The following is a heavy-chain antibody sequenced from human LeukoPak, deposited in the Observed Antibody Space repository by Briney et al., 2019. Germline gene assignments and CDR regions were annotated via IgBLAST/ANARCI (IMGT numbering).Heavy chain of an antibody. CDR2: IYTSGST. V-gene: IGHV4-61*02. Sequence: SQTLSLTCTVSGGSISSGSYYWSWIRQPAGKGLEWIGRIYTSGSTNYNPSLKSRVTISVDTSKNQFSLKLSSVTAADTAMYYCARSELLWFGKVNSGFDFWGQGTLVTVSP. CDR3: ARSELLWFGKVNSGFDF. CDR1: GGSISSGSYY. D-gene: IGHD3-10*01. J-gene: IGHJ4*02.